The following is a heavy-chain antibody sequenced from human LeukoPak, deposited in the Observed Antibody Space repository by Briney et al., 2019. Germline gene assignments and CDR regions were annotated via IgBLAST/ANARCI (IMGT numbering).Heavy chain of an antibody. CDR1: GGSIRSDL. CDR2: VYYSGST. J-gene: IGHJ4*02. CDR3: ARDPPGYCSSTSCYSY. D-gene: IGHD2-2*02. Sequence: PSETLSLTCTVSGGSIRSDLWSWIRQPPGKELEWIGYVYYSGSTNYSPSLNSRVTISIDTSKNKFSLKLTSVTAADTAVYYCARDPPGYCSSTSCYSYWGQGTLVTVSS. V-gene: IGHV4-59*01.